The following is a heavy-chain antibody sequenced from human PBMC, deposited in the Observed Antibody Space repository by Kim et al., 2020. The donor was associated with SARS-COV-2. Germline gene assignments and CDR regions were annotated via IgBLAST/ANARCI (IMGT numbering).Heavy chain of an antibody. CDR1: GGSFSGYY. J-gene: IGHJ4*02. CDR2: INHSGST. D-gene: IGHD3-10*01. Sequence: SETLSLTCAVYGGSFSGYYWSWIRQPPGKGLEWIGEINHSGSTNYNPSLKSRVTISVDTSKNQFSLKLSSVTAADTAVYYCARGRGVLLWFGESPRFGYWGQGTLVTVSS. CDR3: ARGRGVLLWFGESPRFGY. V-gene: IGHV4-34*01.